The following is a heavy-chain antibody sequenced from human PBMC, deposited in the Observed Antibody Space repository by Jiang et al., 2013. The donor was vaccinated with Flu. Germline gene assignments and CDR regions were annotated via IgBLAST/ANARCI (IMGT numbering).Heavy chain of an antibody. CDR3: ASVNYDHATDV. CDR2: FDPEHGER. V-gene: IGHV1-24*01. Sequence: SGAEVKKPGASVKVSCKVSGFALIELSIHWVRQAPGKGLEWMGGFDPEHGERAYAQKFQGRVIMTEDTSTDTAYMELSSLRSEDTAMYYCASVNYDHATDVWGQGTPVTVSS. J-gene: IGHJ6*02. CDR1: GFALIELS.